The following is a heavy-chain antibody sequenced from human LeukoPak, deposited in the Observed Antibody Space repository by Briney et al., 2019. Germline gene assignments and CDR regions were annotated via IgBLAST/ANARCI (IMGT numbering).Heavy chain of an antibody. CDR1: GYTFTGYY. CDR3: ASIYYDSSGYSSYCYYMGV. V-gene: IGHV1-2*02. J-gene: IGHJ6*03. CDR2: INPNSGGT. Sequence: ASVKVSCKASGYTFTGYYMHWVRQAPGQGLEWMGWINPNSGGTNYAQKFQGRVTMTRDTSISTAYMELSRLRSDDTAVYYCASIYYDSSGYSSYCYYMGVWGKGTTVTISS. D-gene: IGHD3-22*01.